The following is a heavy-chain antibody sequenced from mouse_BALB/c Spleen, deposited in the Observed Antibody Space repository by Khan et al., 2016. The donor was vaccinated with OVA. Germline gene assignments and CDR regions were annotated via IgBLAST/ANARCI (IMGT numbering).Heavy chain of an antibody. CDR2: ISSGGGYT. CDR1: GFTFSSYD. V-gene: IGHV5-9-3*01. J-gene: IGHJ4*01. D-gene: IGHD2-2*01. Sequence: EVELVESGGGLVKPGGSLKLSCAASGFTFSSYDMSWVRQTPEKRLEWVATISSGGGYTYYPDSVKGRFTISRDNAKNTLYLQMSSLRSEDTAMDYCTRHEGDADYGYVVDAMDYWGQGTSVTVSS. CDR3: TRHEGDADYGYVVDAMDY.